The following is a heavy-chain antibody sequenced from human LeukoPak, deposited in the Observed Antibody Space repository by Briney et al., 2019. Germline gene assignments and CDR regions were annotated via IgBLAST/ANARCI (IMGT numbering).Heavy chain of an antibody. J-gene: IGHJ4*01. D-gene: IGHD2-21*01. CDR2: LFSGGDT. Sequence: GGSLTLSCAASGLCFRRYYMSCVRQAPGKGLQWVSVLFSGGDTYYTDSVKDRFSISRDSSRETLFLQMNCLRADDTAVYYCARQGLDSGIAYWGHGTTGTVSS. CDR1: GLCFRRYY. V-gene: IGHV3-66*04. CDR3: ARQGLDSGIAY.